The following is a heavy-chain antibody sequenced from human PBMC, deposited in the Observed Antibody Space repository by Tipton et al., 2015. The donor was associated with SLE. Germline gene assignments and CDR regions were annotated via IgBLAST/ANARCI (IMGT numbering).Heavy chain of an antibody. J-gene: IGHJ3*02. Sequence: SLRLSCAASGFTVSSNYAMSWVRQAPGKGLEWVSYISSSGSTIYYADSVKGRFTISRDNAKNSLYLQMNSLRAEDTAVYYCARGGNSGAFDIWGQGTMVTVSS. D-gene: IGHD4-23*01. CDR1: GFTVSSNYA. V-gene: IGHV3-48*03. CDR3: ARGGNSGAFDI. CDR2: ISSSGSTI.